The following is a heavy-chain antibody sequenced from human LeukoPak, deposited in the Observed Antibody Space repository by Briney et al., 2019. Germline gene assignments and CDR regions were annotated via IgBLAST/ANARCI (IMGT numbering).Heavy chain of an antibody. Sequence: SVKVSCKASGYTFTSYAISWVRQAPGQGLEWRGRIIPILGIANYAQKFQGRVTITADKSTSTSYMELSSLRSEDTAVYYCARDLGSWELGDPFDYWGQGTLVTVSS. CDR1: GYTFTSYA. CDR3: ARDLGSWELGDPFDY. J-gene: IGHJ4*02. V-gene: IGHV1-69*04. CDR2: IIPILGIA. D-gene: IGHD3-10*01.